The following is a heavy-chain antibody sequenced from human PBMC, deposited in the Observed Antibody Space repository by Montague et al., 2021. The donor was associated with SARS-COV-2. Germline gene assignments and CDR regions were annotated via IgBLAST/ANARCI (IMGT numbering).Heavy chain of an antibody. Sequence: TLSLTCTVSRGSISSGGNYWSWIRQYPVKGLEWIGYSYYGGSTYYNPSLKSRVSISVDTSKNQFSLKLSSVTAADTAVYYCARGRRYSSTWYGAFDPWGQGMQVTVSS. CDR2: SYYGGST. CDR1: RGSISSGGNY. J-gene: IGHJ5*02. V-gene: IGHV4-31*03. CDR3: ARGRRYSSTWYGAFDP. D-gene: IGHD6-13*01.